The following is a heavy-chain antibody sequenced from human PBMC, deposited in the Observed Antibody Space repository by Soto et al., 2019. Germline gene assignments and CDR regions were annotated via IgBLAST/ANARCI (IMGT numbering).Heavy chain of an antibody. D-gene: IGHD2-2*01. V-gene: IGHV4-31*03. CDR1: GGSITSSGYY. CDR2: TSNSGST. J-gene: IGHJ4*02. CDR3: ARGGGSTKVDY. Sequence: QVQLQESGPGLVKPSQTLSLTCTVSGGSITSSGYYWSWIRQHPEEGLEWIGFTSNSGSTSYNPSLKGRVTISVDTSSNQFSLNLKSVTAADTAVYYCARGGGSTKVDYWGQGTLVTVSP.